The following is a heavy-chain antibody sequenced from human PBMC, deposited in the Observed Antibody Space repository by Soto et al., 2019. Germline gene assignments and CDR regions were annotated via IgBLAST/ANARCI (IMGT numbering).Heavy chain of an antibody. CDR2: IYYSGST. CDR3: ASEYSSGGSCYHGRLGYYYYHMDF. CDR1: GGSISSYY. Sequence: SATLSLTCTASGGSISSYYWSWIQQPPGKGLEWIGNIYYSGSTNYNPSLKSRVTISVDTSKNPFSLKLSSVTAADTAVYYCASEYSSGGSCYHGRLGYYYYHMDFRGKRIMVSV. V-gene: IGHV4-59*01. J-gene: IGHJ6*03. D-gene: IGHD2-15*01.